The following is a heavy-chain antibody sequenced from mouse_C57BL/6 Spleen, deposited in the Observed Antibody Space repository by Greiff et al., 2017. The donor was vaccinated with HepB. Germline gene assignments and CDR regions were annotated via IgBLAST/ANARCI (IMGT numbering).Heavy chain of an antibody. CDR1: GFTFSSYG. Sequence: EVKLVESGGDLVKPGGSLKLSCAASGFTFSSYGMSWVRQTPDKRLEWVATISSGGSYTYYPDSVKGRFTISRDNAKNTLYLQMSSLKSEDTAMYYCARLYYSDWYFDVWGTGTTVTVSS. V-gene: IGHV5-6*02. CDR2: ISSGGSYT. CDR3: ARLYYSDWYFDV. D-gene: IGHD2-12*01. J-gene: IGHJ1*03.